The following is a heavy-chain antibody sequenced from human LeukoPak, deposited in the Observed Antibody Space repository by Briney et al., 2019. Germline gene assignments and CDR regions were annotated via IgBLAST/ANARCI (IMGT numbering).Heavy chain of an antibody. Sequence: PGGSLRLSCAASGFTFSSYGMHWVRQAPGKGLEWVAFIRYDGSNKYYADSVKGRFTISRDNSKNTLYLQMNSLRAEDTAVYYCAKDRAIQLWLEYFDYWGQGTLVTVSS. V-gene: IGHV3-30*02. CDR3: AKDRAIQLWLEYFDY. J-gene: IGHJ4*02. D-gene: IGHD5-18*01. CDR1: GFTFSSYG. CDR2: IRYDGSNK.